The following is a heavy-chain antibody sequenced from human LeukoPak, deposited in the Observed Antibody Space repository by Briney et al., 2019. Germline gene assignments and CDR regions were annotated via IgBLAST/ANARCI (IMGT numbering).Heavy chain of an antibody. D-gene: IGHD3-22*01. Sequence: GGSLRLSCAASGFTFRSYGLHWVRQAPGKGLEWVAAIWYDGSNKYYTDSVKGRFIISRDNSKNSLYLQMNSLRAEDTAVYYCAREIYYYDGSDYYLLDYWGQGTLVTVSS. CDR2: IWYDGSNK. J-gene: IGHJ4*02. CDR3: AREIYYYDGSDYYLLDY. CDR1: GFTFRSYG. V-gene: IGHV3-33*01.